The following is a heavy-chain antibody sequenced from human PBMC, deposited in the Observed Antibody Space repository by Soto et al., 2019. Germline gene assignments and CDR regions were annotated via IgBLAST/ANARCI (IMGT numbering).Heavy chain of an antibody. CDR2: ISGSGGST. V-gene: IGHV3-23*01. Sequence: PGGSLRLSCAASGFTFSSYAMSWVRQAPGKGLEWVSAISGSGGSTYYADSVKGRFTISRDNSKNTLYLQMNSLRAEDTAVYYCAKAVYCGGDGYSQSTLDYWGQGTLVTVSS. D-gene: IGHD2-21*01. CDR3: AKAVYCGGDGYSQSTLDY. J-gene: IGHJ4*02. CDR1: GFTFSSYA.